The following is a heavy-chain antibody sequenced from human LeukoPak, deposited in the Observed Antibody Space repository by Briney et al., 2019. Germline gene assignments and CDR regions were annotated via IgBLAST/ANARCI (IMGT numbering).Heavy chain of an antibody. CDR2: ISRSGSTI. J-gene: IGHJ4*02. Sequence: GGSLRLSCAASGFTFSDYYMSWIRQAPGKGLEWVSYISRSGSTIYYADSVKGRFTISRGNAKNSLYLQMNSLRAEDTAVYYCARDRDRLHFDYWGQGTLVTVSS. V-gene: IGHV3-11*04. D-gene: IGHD3-22*01. CDR1: GFTFSDYY. CDR3: ARDRDRLHFDY.